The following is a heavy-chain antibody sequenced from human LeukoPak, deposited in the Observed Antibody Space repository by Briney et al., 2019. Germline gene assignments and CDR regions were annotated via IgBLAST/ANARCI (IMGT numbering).Heavy chain of an antibody. Sequence: GGSLRLSCAASGFTFSSYGMHWVRQAPGKGLEWVASIWYEGRTKYYIDSVKGRFTISRDNSKNTLYLQMNSLRAEVTAVYYCAKKKALDFDYWGQGTLVTVSS. J-gene: IGHJ4*02. V-gene: IGHV3-33*06. CDR3: AKKKALDFDY. CDR1: GFTFSSYG. CDR2: IWYEGRTK.